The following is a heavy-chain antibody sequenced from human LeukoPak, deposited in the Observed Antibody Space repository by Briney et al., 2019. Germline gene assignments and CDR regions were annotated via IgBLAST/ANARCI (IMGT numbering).Heavy chain of an antibody. J-gene: IGHJ4*02. CDR2: IIPIFGTA. Sequence: GASVKVSCKASGGTFSRYAISWVRQAPGQGLEWMGGIIPIFGTANYAQKFQGRVTITADESTSTAYMELSSLRSEDTAVYYCARGSVTVTTPYFDSWGQGTLVSVSS. D-gene: IGHD4-17*01. CDR1: GGTFSRYA. CDR3: ARGSVTVTTPYFDS. V-gene: IGHV1-69*01.